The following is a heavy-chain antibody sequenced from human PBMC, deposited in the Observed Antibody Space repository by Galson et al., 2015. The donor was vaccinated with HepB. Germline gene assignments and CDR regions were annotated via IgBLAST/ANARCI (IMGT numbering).Heavy chain of an antibody. CDR2: LTYDGTNR. J-gene: IGHJ4*02. CDR1: GFPFSIYA. V-gene: IGHV3-30*04. D-gene: IGHD2-21*02. CDR3: ARDPRVVPAISHFDW. Sequence: SLRLSCTASGFPFSIYAMHWVRQAPGKGLEWVAFLTYDGTNRKYAETVKGRFTVSRDNSGNTLYLQMNSLRTEDTAVYYCARDPRVVPAISHFDWWGQGTLVTVSS.